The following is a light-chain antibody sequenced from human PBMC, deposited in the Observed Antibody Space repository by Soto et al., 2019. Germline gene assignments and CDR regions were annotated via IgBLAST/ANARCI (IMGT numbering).Light chain of an antibody. J-gene: IGLJ2*01. CDR1: SSNIGSNT. Sequence: QSVLTQPPSASGTPGQRVTISCSGSSSNIGSNTVNWYQQLPGTAPKLLIYSNNQRPSGVSDRFSGSKSGTSASLAISGLQSEDEADYYCAAWDDSLNCVVFGGGTKVTVL. V-gene: IGLV1-44*01. CDR3: AAWDDSLNCVV. CDR2: SNN.